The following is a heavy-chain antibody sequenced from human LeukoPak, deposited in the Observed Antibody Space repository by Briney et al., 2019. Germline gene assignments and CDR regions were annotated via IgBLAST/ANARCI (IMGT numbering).Heavy chain of an antibody. J-gene: IGHJ5*02. V-gene: IGHV4-39*01. Sequence: SETLSLTCIVSGGSISSTSYYWGWIRQPPGKGLEWIGSIYYSGSTYYNPSLKSRVTISADTSKNQFSLKLSSVTAADTAVYYCARLGRPGAVPGYNCFDPWGQGTLVTVSS. CDR3: ARLGRPGAVPGYNCFDP. CDR2: IYYSGST. CDR1: GGSISSTSYY. D-gene: IGHD2-2*01.